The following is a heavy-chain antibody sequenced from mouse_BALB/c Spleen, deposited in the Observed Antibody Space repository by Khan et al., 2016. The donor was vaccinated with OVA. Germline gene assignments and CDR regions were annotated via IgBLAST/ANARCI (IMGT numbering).Heavy chain of an antibody. Sequence: VQLQESGPELVKPGASLKVSCKATGYTFTDYVIGWVRQRSRQGLEWIGDIFPGSGVPYYNEKFKDRATLTADKSSNTAYMQLNSLTFEDSADYFCARGGYSVFAYWGQGTLVTVSA. CDR3: ARGGYSVFAY. V-gene: IGHV1-77*01. J-gene: IGHJ3*01. CDR1: GYTFTDYV. CDR2: IFPGSGVP. D-gene: IGHD2-14*01.